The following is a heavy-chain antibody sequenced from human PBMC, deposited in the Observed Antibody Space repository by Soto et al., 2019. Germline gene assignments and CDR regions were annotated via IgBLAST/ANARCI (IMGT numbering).Heavy chain of an antibody. V-gene: IGHV4-39*01. D-gene: IGHD6-25*01. Sequence: SETLSLTCTVSGGSISSSSYYWGWIRQPPGKGLEWIGSIYYSGSTYYNPSLKSRVTISVDTSKNQFSLKLSSVTAADTAVYYCASFLSVSGYFDYWGQGTLVTVSS. CDR2: IYYSGST. CDR1: GGSISSSSYY. CDR3: ASFLSVSGYFDY. J-gene: IGHJ4*02.